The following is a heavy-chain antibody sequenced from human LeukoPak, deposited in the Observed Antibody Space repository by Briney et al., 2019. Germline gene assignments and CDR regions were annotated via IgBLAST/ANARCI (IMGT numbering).Heavy chain of an antibody. J-gene: IGHJ4*02. Sequence: GASVKVSCKASGYTFTGYFVHWVRQAPGQGLQWMGWINPNTGGTNYAQKFQGRVTMTRDTSISTAYMELSRLRSDDTAVYCCASGDYGDPPLNYWGQGTLVTVSS. V-gene: IGHV1-2*02. CDR2: INPNTGGT. CDR3: ASGDYGDPPLNY. CDR1: GYTFTGYF. D-gene: IGHD4/OR15-4a*01.